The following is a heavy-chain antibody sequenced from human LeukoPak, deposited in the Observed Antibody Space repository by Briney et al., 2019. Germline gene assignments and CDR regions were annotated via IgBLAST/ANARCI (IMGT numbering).Heavy chain of an antibody. CDR3: ARYAVAVGPNWFDP. V-gene: IGHV4-59*01. J-gene: IGHJ5*02. Sequence: PSETLSLTCTVSGGSISGYYWSWIRQPPGKGLEWIGLIHYTGNTHYNPSLKSRVTISVVTSKNQFSLKLTSVSAADTAVYYCARYAVAVGPNWFDPWGQGTLVTVSS. CDR1: GGSISGYY. CDR2: IHYTGNT. D-gene: IGHD6-19*01.